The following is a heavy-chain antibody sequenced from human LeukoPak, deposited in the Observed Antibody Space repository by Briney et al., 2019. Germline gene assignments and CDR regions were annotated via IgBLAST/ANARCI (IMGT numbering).Heavy chain of an antibody. CDR3: ARDPPAYSSSWYYYYYYMDV. Sequence: VASVKVSCKASGYTFTSYGISWVRQAPGQGLEWMGWIIAYNGNTNYAQKLQGRVTMTTDTSTSTAYMELRSLRSDDTAVYYCARDPPAYSSSWYYYYYYMDVWGKGTTVTISS. CDR1: GYTFTSYG. CDR2: IIAYNGNT. V-gene: IGHV1-18*01. D-gene: IGHD6-13*01. J-gene: IGHJ6*03.